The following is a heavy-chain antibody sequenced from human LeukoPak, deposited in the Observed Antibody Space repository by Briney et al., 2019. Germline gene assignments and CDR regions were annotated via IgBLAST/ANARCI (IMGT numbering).Heavy chain of an antibody. V-gene: IGHV4-34*01. CDR3: ARAQTGDYDILTGYYRYYYMDV. D-gene: IGHD3-9*01. CDR2: IYHSGST. CDR1: GGSFSGYY. J-gene: IGHJ6*03. Sequence: SETLSLTCAVYGGSFSGYYWSWIRQPPGKGLEWIGSIYHSGSTYYNPSLKSRVTISVDTSKNQFSLKLSSVTAADTAVYYCARAQTGDYDILTGYYRYYYMDVWGKGTTVTVSS.